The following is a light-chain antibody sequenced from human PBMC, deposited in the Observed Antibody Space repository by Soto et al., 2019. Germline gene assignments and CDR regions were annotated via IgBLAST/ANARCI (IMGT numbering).Light chain of an antibody. CDR1: QDISNY. V-gene: IGKV1-33*01. Sequence: DIQMTQSPSSLYASVGDRVTITCQASQDISNYLNWYQQKPGKAPKLLIYDASNLETGVPSRFSGSGSGTEFTLTISSLQPEDIATYYCQQYDNLPFTFGPGTKVDIK. J-gene: IGKJ3*01. CDR2: DAS. CDR3: QQYDNLPFT.